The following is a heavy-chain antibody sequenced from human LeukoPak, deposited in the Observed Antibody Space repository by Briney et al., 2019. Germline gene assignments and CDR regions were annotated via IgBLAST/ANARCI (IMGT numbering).Heavy chain of an antibody. CDR1: GFTFSSYA. CDR2: IRYDGSNK. Sequence: GGSLRLSCAASGFTFSSYAMSWVRQAPGKGLEGGAFIRYDGSNKYYADSVKGRFTVSRDNSNNTLYLQMSSLRAEDSAVYYCAKELWLEGNDYWGQGTLVTVSS. CDR3: AKELWLEGNDY. D-gene: IGHD3-10*01. V-gene: IGHV3-30*02. J-gene: IGHJ4*02.